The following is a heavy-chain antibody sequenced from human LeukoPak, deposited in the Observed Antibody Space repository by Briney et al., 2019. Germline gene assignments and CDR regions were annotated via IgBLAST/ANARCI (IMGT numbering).Heavy chain of an antibody. CDR3: ARDSQWLVHDWYFDL. CDR2: IYYSGST. CDR1: GGSISSYY. Sequence: PSETLPLTCTVSGGSISSYYWSWIRQPPGKGLEWIGYIYYSGSTNYNPSLKSRVTISVDTSKNQFSLKLSSVTAADTAVYYCARDSQWLVHDWYFDLWGRGTLVTVSS. V-gene: IGHV4-59*01. D-gene: IGHD6-19*01. J-gene: IGHJ2*01.